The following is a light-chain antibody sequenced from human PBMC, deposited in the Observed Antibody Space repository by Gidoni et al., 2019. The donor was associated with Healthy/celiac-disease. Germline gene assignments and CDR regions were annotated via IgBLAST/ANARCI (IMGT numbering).Light chain of an antibody. V-gene: IGKV1-33*01. J-gene: IGKJ4*01. Sequence: DIQMTQSPSSISASVGDRVTITCQASQAISNYLNWYQQKPGKAPKLLIYDASNLETGVPSRFSGSGSGTDFTFTISSLQPEDIATYYCQQYDNLPPFFXGXTKVEIK. CDR3: QQYDNLPPF. CDR1: QAISNY. CDR2: DAS.